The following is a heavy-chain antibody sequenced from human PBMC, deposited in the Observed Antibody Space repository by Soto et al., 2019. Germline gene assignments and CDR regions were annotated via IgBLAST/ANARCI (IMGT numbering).Heavy chain of an antibody. CDR3: AKSTLVVVVIHEFDY. CDR1: GFTFNNFA. Sequence: GGSLRLSCAASGFTFNNFAMSWVRQAPGKGLEWVSGISGSGDSTYYADSVKGRFTISRDNSKNTLYLQMNSLRAEDTAVYYCAKSTLVVVVIHEFDYWGQGTLVTVSS. J-gene: IGHJ4*02. D-gene: IGHD3-22*01. V-gene: IGHV3-23*01. CDR2: ISGSGDST.